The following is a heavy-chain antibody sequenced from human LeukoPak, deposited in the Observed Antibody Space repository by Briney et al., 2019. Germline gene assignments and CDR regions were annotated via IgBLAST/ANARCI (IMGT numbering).Heavy chain of an antibody. J-gene: IGHJ5*01. CDR3: AKAGYYGSGSNYKLFDS. V-gene: IGHV3-23*01. D-gene: IGHD3-10*01. Sequence: GGSLRLSCAASGFTFSNYAMSWVRQAPGKGLEWVSGITGSGGSTYYADSVKGRFTISRDNSRNTLYLQMNSLRAEDTAVYFCAKAGYYGSGSNYKLFDSWGQGTLVSVCS. CDR2: ITGSGGST. CDR1: GFTFSNYA.